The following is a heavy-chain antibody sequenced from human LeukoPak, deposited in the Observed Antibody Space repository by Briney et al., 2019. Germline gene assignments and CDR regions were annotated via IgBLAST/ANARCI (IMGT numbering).Heavy chain of an antibody. CDR1: ELTFGSYA. D-gene: IGHD3-22*01. J-gene: IGHJ4*02. CDR3: AKSDYYDSSGHPSSFEY. CDR2: VGGSGDST. Sequence: GGSLGLSWEASELTFGSYAMSWARKPQGKGLEWVSAVGGSGDSTYYADSVKGRFTISRDNSKNTLYLQMNSLRAEDTAVYYCAKSDYYDSSGHPSSFEYWGQGTLVTVSS. V-gene: IGHV3-23*01.